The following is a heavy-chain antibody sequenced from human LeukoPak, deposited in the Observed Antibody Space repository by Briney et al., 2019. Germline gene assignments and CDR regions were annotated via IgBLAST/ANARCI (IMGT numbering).Heavy chain of an antibody. CDR1: GGSFSTYA. CDR3: ARASPVVTDIEYGMDV. V-gene: IGHV1-69*04. Sequence: GASVKVSCKTSGGSFSTYAINWVRQAPGQGLEWMGRIFPILGVGHYAQKFQGRLTITADKSTTTAYMELNSLKFDDTAVYYCARASPVVTDIEYGMDVWGQGTTVTVSS. CDR2: IFPILGVG. D-gene: IGHD2-21*02. J-gene: IGHJ6*02.